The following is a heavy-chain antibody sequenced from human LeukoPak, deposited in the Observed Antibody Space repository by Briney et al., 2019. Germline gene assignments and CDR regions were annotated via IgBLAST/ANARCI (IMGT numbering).Heavy chain of an antibody. V-gene: IGHV3-30*04. CDR1: GFTFSSYA. CDR3: ARMSGYRSDMDV. J-gene: IGHJ6*03. Sequence: GGSLRLSCAASGFTFSSYAMHWVRQAPGKGLEWVAVISYDGSNKYYADSVKGRFTISRDNSKNTLYLQMNSLRSEDTAVYYCARMSGYRSDMDVWGKGTTVTVSS. CDR2: ISYDGSNK. D-gene: IGHD5-12*01.